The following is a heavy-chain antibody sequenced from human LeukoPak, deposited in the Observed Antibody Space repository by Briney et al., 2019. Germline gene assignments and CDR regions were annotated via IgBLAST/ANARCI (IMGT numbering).Heavy chain of an antibody. V-gene: IGHV4-61*02. CDR3: ARGLFRWFGELLLYYYMDV. CDR2: IYTTGST. D-gene: IGHD3-10*01. CDR1: GGSISSGSYY. J-gene: IGHJ6*03. Sequence: SQTLSLTCTVSGGSISSGSYYWSWIRQPAGKGLEWIGRIYTTGSTYYHPSLRSRVTISVDTSKNQFSLKLSSVTAADTAVYYCARGLFRWFGELLLYYYMDVWGKGTTVTISS.